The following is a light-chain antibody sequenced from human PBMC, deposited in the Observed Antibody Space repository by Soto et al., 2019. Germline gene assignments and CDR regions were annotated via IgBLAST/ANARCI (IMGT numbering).Light chain of an antibody. CDR3: QQYGSSPLVT. CDR2: GAS. Sequence: EIVLTQSPGTLSLSPGERATLSCRASQSVSSSYLAWYQQKPGQAPRLLIHGASRRATGIPDRFSGSGSGTDFTLTISRLEPEDVAVYYCQQYGSSPLVTFGQGTRLEIK. V-gene: IGKV3-20*01. CDR1: QSVSSSY. J-gene: IGKJ5*01.